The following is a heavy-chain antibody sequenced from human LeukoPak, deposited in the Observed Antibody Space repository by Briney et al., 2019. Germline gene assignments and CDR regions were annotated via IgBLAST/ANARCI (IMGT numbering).Heavy chain of an antibody. CDR1: GYTFTSYD. CDR2: MNPSSGNT. J-gene: IGHJ4*02. Sequence: ASVKVSCKASGYTFTSYDINWVRQATGQGLEWMGWMNPSSGNTGYAQKFQGRVTITRNTSISTAYTELSSLRSEDTAVYYCARGLIFGVVIYWGQGTLVTVSS. CDR3: ARGLIFGVVIY. V-gene: IGHV1-8*03. D-gene: IGHD3-3*01.